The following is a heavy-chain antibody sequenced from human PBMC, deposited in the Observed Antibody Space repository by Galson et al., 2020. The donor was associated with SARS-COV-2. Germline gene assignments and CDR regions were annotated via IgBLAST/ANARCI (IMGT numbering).Heavy chain of an antibody. Sequence: SQTLSLTCTVSGGSVSSGSQYWSWIRQPAGKGLEWIGRIYISGSTNYNPSLKSRVTISLDTSKNQFSLKVSSVTAADTAVYYCARISRWDYYYDGMDVWGQGTTVTVSS. V-gene: IGHV4-61*02. CDR2: IYISGST. J-gene: IGHJ6*02. CDR3: ARISRWDYYYDGMDV. CDR1: GGSVSSGSQY. D-gene: IGHD3-16*01.